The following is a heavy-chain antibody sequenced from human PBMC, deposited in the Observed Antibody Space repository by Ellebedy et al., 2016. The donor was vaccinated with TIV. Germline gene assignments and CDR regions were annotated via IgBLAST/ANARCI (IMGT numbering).Heavy chain of an antibody. V-gene: IGHV7-4-1*02. D-gene: IGHD1-26*01. Sequence: ASVKVSCKTSGYTFTTHSITWARQAPGHGLKWMGWINPNTGNPTYAQGFTGRFVFSLDTSVSTTYLQISSLKTEDTAVYFCARDRGGTYSYDSWGQGTLVTVSS. CDR3: ARDRGGTYSYDS. J-gene: IGHJ4*02. CDR1: GYTFTTHS. CDR2: INPNTGNP.